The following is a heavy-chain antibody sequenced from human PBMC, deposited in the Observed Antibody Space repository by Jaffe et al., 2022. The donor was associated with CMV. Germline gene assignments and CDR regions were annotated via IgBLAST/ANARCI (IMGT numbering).Heavy chain of an antibody. CDR1: GFTFSSYS. CDR2: ISSSSSYI. Sequence: EVQLVESGGGLVKPGGSLRLSCAASGFTFSSYSMNWVRQAPGKGLEWVSSISSSSSYIYYADSVKGRFTISRDNAKNSLYLQMNSLRAEDTAVYYCARVGFGAHITIFGMGSFDYWGQGTLVTVSS. V-gene: IGHV3-21*01. J-gene: IGHJ4*02. D-gene: IGHD3-3*01. CDR3: ARVGFGAHITIFGMGSFDY.